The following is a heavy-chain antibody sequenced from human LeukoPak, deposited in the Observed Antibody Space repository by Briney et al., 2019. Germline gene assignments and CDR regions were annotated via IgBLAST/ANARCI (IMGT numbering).Heavy chain of an antibody. CDR1: GGSISSSSYY. Sequence: SETLSLTCTVSGGSISSSSYYWGWIRQPPGKGLEWIGSIYYSGSTYYNPSLKSRVTISVGTSKNQFSLKLSSVTAADTAVYYCARRYSGSYTSMFDYWGQGTLVTVSS. V-gene: IGHV4-39*01. CDR3: ARRYSGSYTSMFDY. D-gene: IGHD1-26*01. CDR2: IYYSGST. J-gene: IGHJ4*02.